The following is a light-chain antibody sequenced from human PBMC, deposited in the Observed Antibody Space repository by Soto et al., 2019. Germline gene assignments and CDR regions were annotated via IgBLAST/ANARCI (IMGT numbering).Light chain of an antibody. CDR3: QQYGSSPPT. J-gene: IGKJ1*01. CDR2: GAS. Sequence: IVLTQSPGTLSLSPGERTTLSCRASQSIRRYLAWYQQKPGQGPRLLIYGASSRATGTPDRFSGSGSGTDFTLTINRLEPEDFALYYCQQYGSSPPTFGQGTKVEIK. V-gene: IGKV3-20*01. CDR1: QSIRRY.